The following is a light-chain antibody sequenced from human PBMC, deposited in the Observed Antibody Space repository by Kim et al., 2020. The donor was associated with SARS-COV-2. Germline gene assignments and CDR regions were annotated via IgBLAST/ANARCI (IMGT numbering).Light chain of an antibody. CDR1: QSISSW. CDR2: TAS. J-gene: IGKJ4*01. CDR3: QHYSGYPLT. V-gene: IGKV1-5*03. Sequence: ASVGDRDTITCRASQSISSWLAWYQQRPGKAPKLLIYTASTLEYGVPSRFSGSGSGTEFTLTISSLQPEDFATYYCQHYSGYPLTFGGGTKVDIK.